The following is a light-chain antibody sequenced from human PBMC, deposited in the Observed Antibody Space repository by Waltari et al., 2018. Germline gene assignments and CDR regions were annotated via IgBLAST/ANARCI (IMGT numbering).Light chain of an antibody. Sequence: QSVLTQPPSASGTPGQGVTISCSGSFSNISVNFVHWYQHLPGTAPSLLLYKNIPRPSGVPCRVSSSKSGTSASLALGGLRSEDGADYYCTTWDDNLSRWVFGGGTKVTVL. J-gene: IGLJ3*02. CDR2: KNI. CDR3: TTWDDNLSRWV. CDR1: FSNISVNF. V-gene: IGLV1-47*01.